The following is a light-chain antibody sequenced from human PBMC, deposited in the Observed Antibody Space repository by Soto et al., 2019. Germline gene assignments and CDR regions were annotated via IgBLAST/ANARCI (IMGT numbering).Light chain of an antibody. J-gene: IGKJ1*01. V-gene: IGKV3-20*01. Sequence: EIVLTQSPGTLSLSPGERATLSCRASQSVSSSYLAWYQQKPGQAPRLLIYGASSRATGIPDRFSGSGSGTDFTLTISRLEPEDFAVYYCQQYGSSRTWTFGQVTKVDI. CDR2: GAS. CDR1: QSVSSSY. CDR3: QQYGSSRTWT.